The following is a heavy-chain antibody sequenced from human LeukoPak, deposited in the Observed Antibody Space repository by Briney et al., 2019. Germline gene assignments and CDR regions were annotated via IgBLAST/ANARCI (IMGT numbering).Heavy chain of an antibody. D-gene: IGHD5-18*01. Sequence: ASVKVSCKVSGYTLAELSMHWVRQAPGKGLEWMGGFDPEDGETIYAQKFQGRVTMTEDTATNTAYMELSSLRSEDTAVYYCATRTHTAMGPGYYFDYWGQGTLVTVSS. V-gene: IGHV1-24*01. CDR2: FDPEDGET. CDR1: GYTLAELS. CDR3: ATRTHTAMGPGYYFDY. J-gene: IGHJ4*02.